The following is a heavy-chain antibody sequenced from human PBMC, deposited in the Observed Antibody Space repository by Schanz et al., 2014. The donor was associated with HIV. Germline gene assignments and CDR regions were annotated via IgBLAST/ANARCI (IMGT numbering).Heavy chain of an antibody. CDR2: ISYDGSNK. CDR3: TKDIVAGASEY. D-gene: IGHD6-19*01. J-gene: IGHJ4*02. CDR1: GFTFSSYA. V-gene: IGHV3-30-3*01. Sequence: QVQLVESGGGVVQPGRSLRLSCAASGFTFSSYAMHWVRQAPGKGLEWVAVISYDGSNKYYADSVKGRFTISRDNSKNMLYLQMTSLRVEDTAVYYCTKDIVAGASEYWGQGTLVIVSS.